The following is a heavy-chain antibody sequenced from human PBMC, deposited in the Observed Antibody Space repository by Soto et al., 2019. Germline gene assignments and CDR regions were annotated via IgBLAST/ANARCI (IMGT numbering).Heavy chain of an antibody. D-gene: IGHD2-2*01. CDR3: AGRCDGTNCLAHFDY. J-gene: IGHJ4*02. CDR2: IIPIFGTP. Sequence: SVKVSCKASGGTFNNYVINWVRQAPGQGLEWMAGIIPIFGTPNYAQKFQGRVTITADKSTSTAYMELNSLRSEDTAVYYCAGRCDGTNCLAHFDYWGQGTLVTVPQ. CDR1: GGTFNNYV. V-gene: IGHV1-69*06.